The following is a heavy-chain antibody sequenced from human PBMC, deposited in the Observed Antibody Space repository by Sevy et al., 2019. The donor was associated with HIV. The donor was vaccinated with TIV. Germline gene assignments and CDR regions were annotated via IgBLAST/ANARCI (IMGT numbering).Heavy chain of an antibody. Sequence: GGSLRLSCVGSGITFSYYTMNWVRQAPGKGLEWVSSISSSSSNIYYADSVKGRFTISRDNAKKSLYLQRNSLRAEDTAVYFWARDRDGSGSSWGYGMDVWGQGTTVTVSS. CDR1: GITFSYYT. J-gene: IGHJ6*02. CDR2: ISSSSSNI. D-gene: IGHD3-10*01. V-gene: IGHV3-21*01. CDR3: ARDRDGSGSSWGYGMDV.